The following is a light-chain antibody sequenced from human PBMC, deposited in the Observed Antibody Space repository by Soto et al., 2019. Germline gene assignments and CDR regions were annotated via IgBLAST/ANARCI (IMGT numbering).Light chain of an antibody. J-gene: IGKJ4*01. CDR2: DVF. Sequence: EIVLTQPPAPLALSPGERATLSCRARQSVSNYLGWYQQKSGQAPRLLIYDVFKRASGIPARFSGSGAGTDFTLTSSSLEPVDFAVYYCQHRVNWPTFGGGTKVDIK. CDR1: QSVSNY. V-gene: IGKV3-11*01. CDR3: QHRVNWPT.